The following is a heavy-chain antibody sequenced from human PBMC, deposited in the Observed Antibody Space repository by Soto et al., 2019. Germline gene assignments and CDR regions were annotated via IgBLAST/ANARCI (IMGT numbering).Heavy chain of an antibody. V-gene: IGHV1-69*06. CDR2: IFPISGTS. CDR1: GDSFSNFA. CDR3: ARSTWGTYRYPGDYYYGMDV. Sequence: QVQLVQSGAEVKRPGSSVKVSCKTSGDSFSNFAFSWVRQAPGQGLEWMGGIFPISGTSNNAQNFQGRVSITADKSASKIYMELRSLRSEDTALYYCARSTWGTYRYPGDYYYGMDVWGQGTTVTVSS. J-gene: IGHJ6*02. D-gene: IGHD3-16*02.